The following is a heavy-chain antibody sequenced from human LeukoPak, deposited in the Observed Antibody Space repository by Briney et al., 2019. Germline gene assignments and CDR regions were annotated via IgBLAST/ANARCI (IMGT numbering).Heavy chain of an antibody. D-gene: IGHD3-3*01. CDR2: IYYSGST. Sequence: PSETLSLTCTVSGGCISSSIYYWGWIRQPPGKGLEWIGSIYYSGSTYYNPSLKSRVTISVDTSKNQFSLKLSSVTAADTAVYYCARHTIFGSFDYWGQGTLVTVSS. CDR1: GGCISSSIYY. V-gene: IGHV4-39*01. J-gene: IGHJ4*02. CDR3: ARHTIFGSFDY.